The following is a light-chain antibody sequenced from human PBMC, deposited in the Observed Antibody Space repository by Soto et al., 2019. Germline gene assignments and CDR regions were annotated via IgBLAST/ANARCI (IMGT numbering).Light chain of an antibody. CDR3: QQYGSSPPT. CDR2: DAS. J-gene: IGKJ4*02. Sequence: EIVLTQSPGTLSLSPGERATLSCRASQSVHNSDLAWYQQKPGQAPRLLIYDASFRPTGIPDRFSGSGSGTDFTLTINRLEPEDFAVYYCQQYGSSPPTCGGGTKVE. V-gene: IGKV3-20*01. CDR1: QSVHNSD.